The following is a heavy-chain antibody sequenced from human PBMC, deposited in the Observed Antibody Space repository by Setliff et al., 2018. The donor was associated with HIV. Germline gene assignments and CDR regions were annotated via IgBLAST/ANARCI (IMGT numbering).Heavy chain of an antibody. CDR3: ARCVTYYNFWSGYWGYYYYMDV. CDR2: IYTSGST. D-gene: IGHD3-3*01. CDR1: GGSISSYY. Sequence: SETLSLTCTVSGGSISSYYWSWIRQPPGKGLEWIGYIYTSGSTNYNPSLKSRVTISVDTSKNQFSLKLSSVTAADTAVYYCARCVTYYNFWSGYWGYYYYMDVWGKGTTVT. J-gene: IGHJ6*03. V-gene: IGHV4-4*08.